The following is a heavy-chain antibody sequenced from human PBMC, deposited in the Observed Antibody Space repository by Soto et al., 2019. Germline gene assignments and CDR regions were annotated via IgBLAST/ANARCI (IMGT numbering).Heavy chain of an antibody. Sequence: QITLKESGPTLVKPTQTLTLTCTFSGFSLSTGGVGVGWIRQPPGEALEWLALIYWDDDKRYSPSLKSRLTTTKDTSKNPVVLSMTHMDPVDTATYYCAHSRCGGDCLQSYPSPYYYGMDVWGQGTPVTVSS. CDR2: IYWDDDK. V-gene: IGHV2-5*02. J-gene: IGHJ6*02. D-gene: IGHD2-21*02. CDR3: AHSRCGGDCLQSYPSPYYYGMDV. CDR1: GFSLSTGGVG.